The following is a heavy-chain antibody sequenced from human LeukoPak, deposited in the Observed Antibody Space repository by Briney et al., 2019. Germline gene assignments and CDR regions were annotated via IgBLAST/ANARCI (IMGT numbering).Heavy chain of an antibody. D-gene: IGHD3-22*01. Sequence: PSETLSLTCAVYGGSFSGYYWSWIRPPPGKGLEWIGEINHSGSTNYNPSLKSRVTISVDTSKKQFSLKLSSVTAADTAVYYCVTYYFDSSGPKKNYWGQGTLVTVSS. CDR3: VTYYFDSSGPKKNY. V-gene: IGHV4-34*01. J-gene: IGHJ4*02. CDR1: GGSFSGYY. CDR2: INHSGST.